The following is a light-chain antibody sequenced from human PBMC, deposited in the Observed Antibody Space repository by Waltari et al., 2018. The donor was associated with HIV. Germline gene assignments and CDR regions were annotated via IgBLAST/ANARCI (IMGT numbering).Light chain of an antibody. CDR2: QVT. Sequence: QSALTQPASVSGSPGQSIPISCTGTINDVGGYKYVSWYQHRPGKAPKLIIYQVTNRPSGVSDRFSGSKSGNTASLTISGLQAEDEADYYCSSFTISSTLDFGTGTKVTVI. CDR1: INDVGGYKY. V-gene: IGLV2-14*01. CDR3: SSFTISSTLD. J-gene: IGLJ1*01.